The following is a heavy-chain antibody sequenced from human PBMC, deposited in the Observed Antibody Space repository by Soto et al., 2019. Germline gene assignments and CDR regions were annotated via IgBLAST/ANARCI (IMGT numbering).Heavy chain of an antibody. CDR1: GFTFSSYA. D-gene: IGHD4-17*01. Sequence: EVQLLESGGGLVQPGGSLRLSCAASGFTFSSYAMSWVRQAPGKGLEWVSAISGSGGSTYYADSVKGRFTISRDNSKNTLYLQMNSLRAEDTAVYYSAKGSGRYGGSYYFDYWGQGTLVTVSS. V-gene: IGHV3-23*01. CDR2: ISGSGGST. J-gene: IGHJ4*02. CDR3: AKGSGRYGGSYYFDY.